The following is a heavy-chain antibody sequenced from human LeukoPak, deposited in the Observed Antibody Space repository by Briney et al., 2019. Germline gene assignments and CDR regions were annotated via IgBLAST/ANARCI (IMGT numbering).Heavy chain of an antibody. D-gene: IGHD1-7*01. CDR1: GFTFSSYS. CDR2: ISGSGGST. J-gene: IGHJ4*02. Sequence: GGSLRLSCAASGFTFSSYSMNWVRQAPGKGLEWVSAISGSGGSTHYADSVKGRFTISRDNSKNTLFLQMNSLRAEDTAVYYCAKDGKTRNWNYYQAKPVYWGQGTLVTVSS. V-gene: IGHV3-23*01. CDR3: AKDGKTRNWNYYQAKPVY.